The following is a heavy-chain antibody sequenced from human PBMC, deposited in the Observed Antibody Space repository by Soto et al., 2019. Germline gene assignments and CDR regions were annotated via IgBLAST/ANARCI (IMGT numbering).Heavy chain of an antibody. CDR3: AKDQGLRVFNYYMDV. CDR1: GFTFSSYA. V-gene: IGHV3-23*01. Sequence: GGSLRLSCAASGFTFSSYAMSWVRQAPGKGLEWVSAISGSGGSTYYADSVKGRFTISRDNSKNTLYLQMNSLRAEDTAVYYCAKDQGLRVFNYYMDVWGKGTTVTVSS. CDR2: ISGSGGST. J-gene: IGHJ6*03. D-gene: IGHD3-10*01.